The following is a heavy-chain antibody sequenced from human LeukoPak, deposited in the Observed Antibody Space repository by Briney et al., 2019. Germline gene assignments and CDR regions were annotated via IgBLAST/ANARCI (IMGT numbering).Heavy chain of an antibody. CDR2: IWYDGSNK. Sequence: PGGSLRLSCAASGFTFSSYGMHWVRQAPGKGLEWVAVIWYDGSNKYYADSVKGRFTISRDNSKNTLYLQMNSLRAEDTAVYYCARAKSGSSWLNWFDPWGQGTLVTVSS. D-gene: IGHD6-13*01. CDR3: ARAKSGSSWLNWFDP. J-gene: IGHJ5*02. V-gene: IGHV3-33*01. CDR1: GFTFSSYG.